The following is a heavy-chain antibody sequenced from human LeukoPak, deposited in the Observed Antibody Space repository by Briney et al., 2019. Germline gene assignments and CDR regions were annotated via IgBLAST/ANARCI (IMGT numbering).Heavy chain of an antibody. CDR2: IIPIFGTA. D-gene: IGHD4-23*01. Sequence: PRASVKVSCKASGGTFSSYAISWVRQAPGQGLEWMGGIIPIFGTANYAQKFQGRVTMTRDTSTSTVYMELSSLRSEDTAVYYCARVARLYRYGGNSGPFDYWGQGTLVTVSS. CDR3: ARVARLYRYGGNSGPFDY. J-gene: IGHJ4*02. CDR1: GGTFSSYA. V-gene: IGHV1-69*05.